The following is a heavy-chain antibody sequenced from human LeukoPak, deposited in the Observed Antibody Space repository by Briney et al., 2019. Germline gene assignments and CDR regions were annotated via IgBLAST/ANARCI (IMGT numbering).Heavy chain of an antibody. CDR3: ARSTMGARRKYDY. Sequence: ASVNVSCKASADTFTTYDVNWVRQATGQGLEWMGWLNPNSGNTGYVQKFQGRVTMTMNTSISTAYMELTSLTSEDTAVYYCARSTMGARRKYDYWGQGTLVTVSS. D-gene: IGHD1-26*01. CDR2: LNPNSGNT. J-gene: IGHJ4*02. CDR1: ADTFTTYD. V-gene: IGHV1-8*01.